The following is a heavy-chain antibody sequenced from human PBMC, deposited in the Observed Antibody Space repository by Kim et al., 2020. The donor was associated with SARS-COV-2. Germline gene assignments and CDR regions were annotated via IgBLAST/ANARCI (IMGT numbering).Heavy chain of an antibody. Sequence: TNYAQKLQGRVTMTTDTSTSTAYMELRSLRSDDTAVYYCARIPGVGWFDPWGQGTLVTVSS. J-gene: IGHJ5*02. CDR2: T. CDR3: ARIPGVGWFDP. D-gene: IGHD1-26*01. V-gene: IGHV1-18*01.